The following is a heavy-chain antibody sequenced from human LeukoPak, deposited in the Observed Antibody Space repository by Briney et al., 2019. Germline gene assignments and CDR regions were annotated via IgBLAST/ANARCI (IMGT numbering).Heavy chain of an antibody. CDR2: INSDGSTT. CDR3: ARGSAVTGVH. CDR1: GFTFSSYW. D-gene: IGHD1-14*01. Sequence: TGGSLRLSCADSGFTFSSYWMHWVYQAPGKGLVWISRINSDGSTTNYADSVKGRFTISRDNAKNTLYLQMNSLRAEDTAMYYCARGSAVTGVHWGQGTLVTVSS. J-gene: IGHJ4*02. V-gene: IGHV3-74*01.